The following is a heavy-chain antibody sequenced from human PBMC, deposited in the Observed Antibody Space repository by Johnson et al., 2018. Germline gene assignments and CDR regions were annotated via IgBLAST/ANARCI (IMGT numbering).Heavy chain of an antibody. CDR3: AREGDQPVAALYGMDV. Sequence: QVQLVESGAEVKKXGASXKVXCKASGYTFTSYYMHWVRQAPGQGLEWMGIINPSGGSTSYAQKFQGRVTITRDTSTSTVYMELSSQRSEDTGVYYCAREGDQPVAALYGMDVWGQGTTVTVSS. V-gene: IGHV1-46*01. CDR2: INPSGGST. D-gene: IGHD2-15*01. J-gene: IGHJ6*02. CDR1: GYTFTSYY.